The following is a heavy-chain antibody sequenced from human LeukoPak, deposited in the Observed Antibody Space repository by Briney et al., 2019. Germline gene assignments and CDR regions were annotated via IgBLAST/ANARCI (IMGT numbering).Heavy chain of an antibody. D-gene: IGHD2-21*01. CDR1: GFTFGSYW. CDR3: VRDADRGGDFDY. CDR2: IKPDGGEK. V-gene: IGHV3-7*03. J-gene: IGHJ4*02. Sequence: GGSLRLSCAASGFTFGSYWMAWVRQAPEKGLEWLDNIKPDGGEKYYLDSVKGRFTISRDNVKTSLYLQMDSLRAEDTAVYYCVRDADRGGDFDYWGQGTLVTVSS.